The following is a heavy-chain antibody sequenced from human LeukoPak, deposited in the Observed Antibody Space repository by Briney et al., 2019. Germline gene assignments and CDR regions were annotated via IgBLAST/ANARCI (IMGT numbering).Heavy chain of an antibody. CDR3: ARDLHPSRYCSGGSCRRGAFDI. CDR2: IIPIFGTA. Sequence: SVKVSCKASGGTFSSYAISWVQQAPGQGLEWMGGIIPIFGTANYAQKFRGRVTITADKSKRTAYMELSSLRSEDTDVYYCARDLHPSRYCSGGSCRRGAFDIWGQGTMVTVSS. J-gene: IGHJ3*02. CDR1: GGTFSSYA. V-gene: IGHV1-69*06. D-gene: IGHD2-15*01.